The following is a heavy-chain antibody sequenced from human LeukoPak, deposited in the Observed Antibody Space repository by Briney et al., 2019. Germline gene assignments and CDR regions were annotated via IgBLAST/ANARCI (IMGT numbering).Heavy chain of an antibody. CDR1: GFTFSSYW. CDR3: ARSYLPRSGGVAPFDP. V-gene: IGHV3-7*01. CDR2: IKQDGSEK. Sequence: GGSLRLSCAASGFTFSSYWMSWVRQAPGKGLEWVANIKQDGSEKYYVDSVKGRFTISRDNAKNSLYLQMNSLRAEDTAVYYCARSYLPRSGGVAPFDPWGQGTLVTVSS. J-gene: IGHJ5*02. D-gene: IGHD1-26*01.